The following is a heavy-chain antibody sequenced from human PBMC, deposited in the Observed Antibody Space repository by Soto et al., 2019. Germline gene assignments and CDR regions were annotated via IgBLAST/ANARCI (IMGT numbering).Heavy chain of an antibody. Sequence: GGSLRLSCAASGFTFTDYGMNWVRQAPGKGLEWVAVISYDGRNKYHADSVKDRFTISRDNSKNTLYLQMNSLRPDDTAVYFCAKDHKYYDRSLATTYFDAWGQGTLVTVSS. V-gene: IGHV3-30*18. CDR2: ISYDGRNK. CDR3: AKDHKYYDRSLATTYFDA. J-gene: IGHJ4*02. D-gene: IGHD3-22*01. CDR1: GFTFTDYG.